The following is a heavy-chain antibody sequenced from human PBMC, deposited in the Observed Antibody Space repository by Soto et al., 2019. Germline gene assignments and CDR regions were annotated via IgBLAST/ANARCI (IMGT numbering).Heavy chain of an antibody. V-gene: IGHV4-39*01. J-gene: IGHJ5*02. CDR3: SSRAPEGFDP. CDR1: GGSFGSSAYY. CDR2: INSSVST. Sequence: SETLSLTCTVSGGSFGSSAYYWGWIRRAPGKGLEWIGSINSSVSTFSNPSLKSRVTLSVDTSKNQFSLKLTSVTAADTALYYCSSRAPEGFDPWGQGTLVTVSS.